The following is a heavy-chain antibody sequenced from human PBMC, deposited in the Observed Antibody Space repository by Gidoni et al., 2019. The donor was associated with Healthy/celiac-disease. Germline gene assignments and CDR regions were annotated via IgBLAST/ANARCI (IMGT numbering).Heavy chain of an antibody. CDR1: GASTSSSNR. CDR3: ASGAVAGPGGLPYYFDY. V-gene: IGHV4-4*02. J-gene: IGHJ4*02. CDR2: LYHSGST. D-gene: IGHD6-19*01. Sequence: QVQLQESGPGLVKPSGTLSLTCAVSGASTSSSNRLSWVRQPPGKGLEWIGELYHSGSTNYNPSLKSRVTISVDKSKNQFSLKLSSVTAADTAVYYCASGAVAGPGGLPYYFDYWGQGTLVTVSS.